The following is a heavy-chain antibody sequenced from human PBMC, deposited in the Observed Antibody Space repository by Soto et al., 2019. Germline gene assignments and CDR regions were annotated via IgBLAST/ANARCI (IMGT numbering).Heavy chain of an antibody. CDR1: GYTFTSYA. J-gene: IGHJ4*02. V-gene: IGHV1-3*05. Sequence: QVQLVQSGAEEKKPGASVKVSCKASGYTFTSYAMHWVRQAPGQRLEWMGWINAGNGNTKYSQKFQGRVTITRDTSASTAYMELSSLRYEDTAVYYCARSPGGWLYYFDYWGQGTLVTVSS. D-gene: IGHD6-19*01. CDR2: INAGNGNT. CDR3: ARSPGGWLYYFDY.